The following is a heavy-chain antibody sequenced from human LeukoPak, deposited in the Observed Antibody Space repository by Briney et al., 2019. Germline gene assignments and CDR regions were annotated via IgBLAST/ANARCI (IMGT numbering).Heavy chain of an antibody. D-gene: IGHD6-13*01. V-gene: IGHV4-31*03. J-gene: IGHJ4*02. CDR1: GGSISSGGYC. Sequence: SETLSLTCTVSGGSISSGGYCWSWIRQHPGKGLEWIGYIYYSGSTYYNPSLKSRVTISVDTSKNQFSLKLSSVTAADTAVYYCARGFSSSYDYWGQGTLVTVSS. CDR2: IYYSGST. CDR3: ARGFSSSYDY.